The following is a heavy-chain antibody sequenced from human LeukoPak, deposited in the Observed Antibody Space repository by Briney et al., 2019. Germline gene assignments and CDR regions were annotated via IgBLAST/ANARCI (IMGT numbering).Heavy chain of an antibody. V-gene: IGHV4-4*07. Sequence: PSETLSLXCTVSGVSSSSYYWNWIRQPAGRGLEWIGRIYTSGSTNFNPSLKSRVTMSVDTSKNQFSLKLSSVTAAVTAVYYCARGGVVTQPGYFQHWGQGTLVTVSS. CDR2: IYTSGST. J-gene: IGHJ1*01. CDR3: ARGGVVTQPGYFQH. D-gene: IGHD3-3*01. CDR1: GVSSSSYY.